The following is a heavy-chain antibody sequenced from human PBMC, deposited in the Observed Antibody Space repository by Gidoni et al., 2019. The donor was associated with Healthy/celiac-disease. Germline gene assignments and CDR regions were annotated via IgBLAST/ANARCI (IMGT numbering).Heavy chain of an antibody. CDR2: ISSSSSYI. D-gene: IGHD6-19*01. CDR1: GFTFSSYS. Sequence: EVQLVESGGGLVKPGGSLRLSCAASGFTFSSYSMNWVRQAPGKGLEWVSSISSSSSYIYYADSVKGRFTISRDNAKNSLYLQMNSLRAEDTAVYYCARGSYSSGWLFDPWGQGTLVTVSS. CDR3: ARGSYSSGWLFDP. J-gene: IGHJ5*02. V-gene: IGHV3-21*01.